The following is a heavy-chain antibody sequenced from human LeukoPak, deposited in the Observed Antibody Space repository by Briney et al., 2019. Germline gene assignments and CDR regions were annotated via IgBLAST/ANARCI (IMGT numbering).Heavy chain of an antibody. V-gene: IGHV1-2*02. D-gene: IGHD2-2*01. CDR3: ASLAFVVVPAAISADAFDI. CDR2: INPNSGGT. Sequence: GASVKVSCKASGYTFTGYYMHWVRQAPGQGLEWMGWINPNSGGTNYAQKFQGRVTMTRGTSISTAYMELSRLRSDDTAVYYCASLAFVVVPAAISADAFDIWGQGTMVTVSS. CDR1: GYTFTGYY. J-gene: IGHJ3*02.